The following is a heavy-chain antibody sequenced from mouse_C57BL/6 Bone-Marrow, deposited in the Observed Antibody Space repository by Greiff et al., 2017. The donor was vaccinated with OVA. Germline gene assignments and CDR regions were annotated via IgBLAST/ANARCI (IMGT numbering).Heavy chain of an antibody. CDR3: ARHSDYSNYYAMDY. Sequence: EVKVEESGGGLVQPGESLKLSCESNEYEFPSHDMSWVRKTPEKRLELVAAINSDGGSTYYPDTMERRFIISRDNTKKTLYLQMSSLRSEDTALYYCARHSDYSNYYAMDYWGQGTSVTVSS. CDR2: INSDGGST. D-gene: IGHD2-5*01. V-gene: IGHV5-2*03. CDR1: EYEFPSHD. J-gene: IGHJ4*01.